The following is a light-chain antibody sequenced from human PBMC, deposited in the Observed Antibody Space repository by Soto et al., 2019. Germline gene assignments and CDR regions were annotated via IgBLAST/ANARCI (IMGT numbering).Light chain of an antibody. V-gene: IGLV2-23*01. CDR1: SSDVGSYNL. J-gene: IGLJ3*02. CDR3: CSYASSTTLV. CDR2: EGN. Sequence: QSALTQPASVSGSPGQSITISCTGTSSDVGSYNLVSWYQHHPGKAPKLIISEGNKRPSGVSNRFSGSKSGNTASLTISGLQGEDEADYYCCSYASSTTLVFGGGTKVTVL.